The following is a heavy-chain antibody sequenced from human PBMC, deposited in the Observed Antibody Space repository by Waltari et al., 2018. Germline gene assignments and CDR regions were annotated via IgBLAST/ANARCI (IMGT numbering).Heavy chain of an antibody. CDR3: ARVQGFRVYATVVGWFDP. J-gene: IGHJ5*02. Sequence: QFQLVPSGPEVNKPGSSVKVSCKASGGTFSSSAISWVRYAPDQGLERMRGTTPTFGTATYAEKFQGRVTITADESTSTAYRELSSLRSEETAVNYCARVQGFRVYATVVGWFDPWGQGTLVTVSS. CDR1: GGTFSSSA. D-gene: IGHD2-8*01. CDR2: TTPTFGTA. V-gene: IGHV1-69*12.